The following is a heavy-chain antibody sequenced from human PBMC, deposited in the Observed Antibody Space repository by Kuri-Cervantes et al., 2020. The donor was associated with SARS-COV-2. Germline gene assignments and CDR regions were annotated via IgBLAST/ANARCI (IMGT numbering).Heavy chain of an antibody. Sequence: GESLKISCAASGFTFSSYAMSWVRQAPGKGLEWVSAIRGSGGSTYYADSVKGRFTISRDNSKNTLYLQMNSLRAEDTAVYYCAKVLGDCSSRYVVVLAAQGMPDVWGKGTTVTVSS. CDR2: IRGSGGST. D-gene: IGHD6-13*01. V-gene: IGHV3-23*01. CDR1: GFTFSSYA. CDR3: AKVLGDCSSRYVVVLAAQGMPDV. J-gene: IGHJ6*04.